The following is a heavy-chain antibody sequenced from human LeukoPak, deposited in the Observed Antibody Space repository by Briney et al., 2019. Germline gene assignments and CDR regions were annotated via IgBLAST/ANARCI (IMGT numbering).Heavy chain of an antibody. Sequence: ASVKVSCKASGYTFTGYYMHWVRQAPGQGLEWMGWINPNSGGTNYAQKFQGWVTMTRDTSISTAYMELSRLRSDDTAVYYCARAARTGTTGLAWGYWGQGTLVTVSS. J-gene: IGHJ4*02. V-gene: IGHV1-2*04. D-gene: IGHD1-7*01. CDR1: GYTFTGYY. CDR2: INPNSGGT. CDR3: ARAARTGTTGLAWGY.